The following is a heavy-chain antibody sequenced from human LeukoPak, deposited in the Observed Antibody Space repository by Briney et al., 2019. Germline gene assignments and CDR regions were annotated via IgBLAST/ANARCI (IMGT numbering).Heavy chain of an antibody. J-gene: IGHJ6*02. CDR1: GFTFSSYA. CDR3: ANKGYAGDYYYGMDV. V-gene: IGHV3-23*01. CDR2: ISGSGGST. D-gene: IGHD5-12*01. Sequence: GGSLRLSCAASGFTFSSYAMSWVRQAPGKGLEWVSAISGSGGSTYYADSVKGRFTISRDNSKNTLYLRMNSLRADDTAVYYCANKGYAGDYYYGMDVWGQGTTVTVSS.